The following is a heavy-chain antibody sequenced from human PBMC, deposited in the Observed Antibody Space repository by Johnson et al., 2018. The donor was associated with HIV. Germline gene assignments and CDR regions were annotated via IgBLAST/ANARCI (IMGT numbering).Heavy chain of an antibody. Sequence: QVQLVESGGGVVQPGRSLRLSCAASGFTFSSYAMHWVRQAPGKGLERVAVISYDGSNKYYADSVKGRFTISRDNSKNTLYLQMNSLSAEDTAVYYCARPVAGMNDSFDIWGQGTMVTVSS. CDR3: ARPVAGMNDSFDI. D-gene: IGHD6-19*01. CDR1: GFTFSSYA. V-gene: IGHV3-30-3*01. J-gene: IGHJ3*02. CDR2: ISYDGSNK.